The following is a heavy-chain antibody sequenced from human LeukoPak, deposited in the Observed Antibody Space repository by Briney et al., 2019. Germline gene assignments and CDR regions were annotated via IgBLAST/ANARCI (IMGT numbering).Heavy chain of an antibody. J-gene: IGHJ5*02. V-gene: IGHV1-18*01. D-gene: IGHD1-14*01. CDR3: ARDNHYYPSCFDP. Sequence: GASVKVSCKASGYTFTSYGISWVRHAPGQGLEWMGWISAYNGNTNNAQKLQGRVTMTTDTSKSTAYIELRSLRSDDTAVYYCARDNHYYPSCFDPWGQGTLVTVSS. CDR2: ISAYNGNT. CDR1: GYTFTSYG.